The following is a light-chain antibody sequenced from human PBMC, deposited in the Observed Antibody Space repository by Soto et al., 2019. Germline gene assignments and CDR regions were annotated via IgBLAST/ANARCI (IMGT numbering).Light chain of an antibody. CDR1: QSVRNY. CDR3: QQRSNLIT. CDR2: DAS. Sequence: EILLTQSPYTLALSPGERATLSCRASQSVRNYLAWYQQKPGQAPRLLIYDASNRATGIPARLSGTGSETDFTLTISSLEPEDFAVYYCQQRSNLITFGQGTRLEIK. V-gene: IGKV3-11*01. J-gene: IGKJ5*01.